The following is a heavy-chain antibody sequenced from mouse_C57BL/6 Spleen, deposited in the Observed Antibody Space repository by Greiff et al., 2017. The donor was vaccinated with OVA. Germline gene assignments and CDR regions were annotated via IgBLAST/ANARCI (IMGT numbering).Heavy chain of an antibody. CDR1: GYTFTSYW. CDR2: IDPSDSDT. V-gene: IGHV1-52*01. CDR3: ASRGRRYGAMDY. Sequence: QVQLQQPGAELVRPGSSVKLSCKASGYTFTSYWMHWVKQRPIQGLEWIGNIDPSDSDTHYNQKFKDKATLTVDKSSSTAYMQLSSLTSEDSAVDYCASRGRRYGAMDYWGQGTSVTVSA. D-gene: IGHD2-10*02. J-gene: IGHJ4*01.